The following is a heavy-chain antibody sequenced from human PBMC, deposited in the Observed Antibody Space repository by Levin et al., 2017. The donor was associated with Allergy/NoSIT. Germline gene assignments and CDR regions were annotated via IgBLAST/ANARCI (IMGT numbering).Heavy chain of an antibody. J-gene: IGHJ4*02. Sequence: GESLKISCAASGFSFSLYGMHWVRQAPGKGLEWVAVISDDGKTRYYADSVKGRFTISRDNSGDTLYLQMNSLGDDDTATYYCTKGGAGTIMWPSDSWGQGTLVTVSS. D-gene: IGHD5-12*01. V-gene: IGHV3-30*18. CDR2: ISDDGKTR. CDR3: TKGGAGTIMWPSDS. CDR1: GFSFSLYG.